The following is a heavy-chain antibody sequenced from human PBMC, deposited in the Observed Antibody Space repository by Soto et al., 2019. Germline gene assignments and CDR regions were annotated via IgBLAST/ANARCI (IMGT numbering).Heavy chain of an antibody. V-gene: IGHV1-46*01. D-gene: IGHD2-2*01. CDR2: INPSGGST. J-gene: IGHJ6*02. CDR3: ARDLDVVVPAQRGLFYYYGMDV. CDR1: GYTFTSYY. Sequence: ASVKVSCKASGYTFTSYYIHWVRQAPGQGLEWMGIINPSGGSTSYAQKFQGRVTMTRDTSTSTVYMELSSLRSEDTAVYYCARDLDVVVPAQRGLFYYYGMDVWGQGTTVTVSS.